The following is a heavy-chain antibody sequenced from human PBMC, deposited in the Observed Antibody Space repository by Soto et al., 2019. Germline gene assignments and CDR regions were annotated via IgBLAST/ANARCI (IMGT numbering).Heavy chain of an antibody. V-gene: IGHV3-30-3*01. CDR1: GFTFSSYA. D-gene: IGHD6-19*01. J-gene: IGHJ6*02. CDR2: ISYDGSNK. CDR3: AKDREGCGMDV. Sequence: GGSLRLSCAASGFTFSSYAMHWVRQAPGKGLEWVAVISYDGSNKYYADSVKGRFTISRDNSKKTLFLQMNSLRAEDTAVYYCAKDREGCGMDVWGQGTTVTVSS.